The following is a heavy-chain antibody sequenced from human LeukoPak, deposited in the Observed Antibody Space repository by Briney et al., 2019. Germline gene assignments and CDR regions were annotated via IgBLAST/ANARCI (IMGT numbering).Heavy chain of an antibody. CDR3: ARDSGYNAFDI. Sequence: QSGGSLRLSCAASGFSFSSYSMNWVRQAPGKGLEWVSYITSGSSTTYYADSVKGRFSISRDNAKNSLYLQMNSLRAEDTAVFYCARDSGYNAFDIWGQGTMVTVSS. D-gene: IGHD5-12*01. J-gene: IGHJ3*02. V-gene: IGHV3-48*04. CDR2: ITSGSSTT. CDR1: GFSFSSYS.